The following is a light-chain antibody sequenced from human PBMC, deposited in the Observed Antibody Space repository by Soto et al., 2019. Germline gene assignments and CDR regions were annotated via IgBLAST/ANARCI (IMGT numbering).Light chain of an antibody. CDR3: QQCGSSPWT. CDR2: AAS. V-gene: IGKV3-20*01. J-gene: IGKJ1*01. Sequence: EIVLTQSPGTLSLSPGERATLSCGASQSVSSYYLAWYQQKPGQAPRLLIYAASSRATGIPDRFSGGGSGTDFTLTISRLEPEDFAVYYCQQCGSSPWTFGQGTKVE. CDR1: QSVSSYY.